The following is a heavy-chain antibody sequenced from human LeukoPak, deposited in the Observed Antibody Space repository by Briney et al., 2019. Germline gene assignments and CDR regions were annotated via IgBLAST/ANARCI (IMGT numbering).Heavy chain of an antibody. CDR2: ISSGGGNT. J-gene: IGHJ3*02. Sequence: GGSLRLSCAASGLTFSSYAMNWVRQAPGKGLEWVSDISSGGGNTYYADSVKGRFTISRDNSKNTVYMQRNRLGAEDTAVYYWAKDDSGCSKRAFDIWGQGTMVTVSS. V-gene: IGHV3-23*01. CDR1: GLTFSSYA. CDR3: AKDDSGCSKRAFDI. D-gene: IGHD6-19*01.